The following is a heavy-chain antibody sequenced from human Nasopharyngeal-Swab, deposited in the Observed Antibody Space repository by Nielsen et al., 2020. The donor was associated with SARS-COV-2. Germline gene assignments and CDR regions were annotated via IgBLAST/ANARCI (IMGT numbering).Heavy chain of an antibody. CDR1: GFTFSSYS. D-gene: IGHD6-19*01. CDR2: ISSSSSYI. V-gene: IGHV3-21*01. J-gene: IGHJ5*02. CDR3: ARDGYSSGWYGGWFGP. Sequence: GGSLRLSCAASGFTFSSYSMNWVRQAPGKGLEWVSSISSSSSYIYYADSVKGRFTISRDNAKNSLYLQMNSLRAEDTAVYYCARDGYSSGWYGGWFGPWGQGTLVTVSS.